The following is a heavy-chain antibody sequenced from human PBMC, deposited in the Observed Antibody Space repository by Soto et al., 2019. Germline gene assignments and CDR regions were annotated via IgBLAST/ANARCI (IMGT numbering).Heavy chain of an antibody. Sequence: GTLRLAGAASGVTFSTLAMGWVRKAQGKGLEWVWVMSYCGNLTNYADSVKGRFTIATDNSKNTLYLQMDSLRADDTAVYYCAKAPTRTSGSYYFDYWGQGTLGTVYS. CDR3: AKAPTRTSGSYYFDY. J-gene: IGHJ4*02. CDR2: MSYCGNLT. D-gene: IGHD5-12*01. CDR1: GVTFSTLA. V-gene: IGHV3-23*01.